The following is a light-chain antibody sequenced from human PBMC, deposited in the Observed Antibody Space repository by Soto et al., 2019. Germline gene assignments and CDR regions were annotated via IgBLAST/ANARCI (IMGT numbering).Light chain of an antibody. CDR3: SSYASSSSHVV. Sequence: QSVLTQPASVSGSPGQSITISCTGTSSDVGGYNYVSWYQHHPGKAPRLMIYEVNNRPSGVSNRFSASKSGNTASLTISGLQAEVEADYYCSSYASSSSHVVFGGGTKLTVL. CDR2: EVN. CDR1: SSDVGGYNY. J-gene: IGLJ2*01. V-gene: IGLV2-14*01.